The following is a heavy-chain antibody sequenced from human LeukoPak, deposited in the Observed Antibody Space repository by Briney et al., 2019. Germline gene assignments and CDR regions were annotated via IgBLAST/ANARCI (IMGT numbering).Heavy chain of an antibody. V-gene: IGHV3-48*04. CDR3: ARGGGGYCSSTSCLWYFDY. CDR2: ISSSSSTI. CDR1: GFTFSSYS. J-gene: IGHJ4*02. Sequence: GGSLRLSCAASGFTFSSYSMNWVRQAPGKGLEWVSYISSSSSTIYYADSVKGRFTISRDNAKNSLYLQMNSLRAEDTAVYYCARGGGGYCSSTSCLWYFDYWGQGTLVTVSS. D-gene: IGHD2-2*01.